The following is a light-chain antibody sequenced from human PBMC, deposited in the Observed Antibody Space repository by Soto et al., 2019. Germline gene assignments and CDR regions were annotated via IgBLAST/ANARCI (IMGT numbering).Light chain of an antibody. CDR2: DVR. CDR1: SSDVGGYNY. J-gene: IGLJ1*01. Sequence: QSALTQPASVSGSPGQSITISCTGTSSDVGGYNYVSWYQQHPGKAPKLMIYDVRNRPSGVSNRVSGSKSVNTASLTISGLQGEDEADYYCSSYTPVSTYVFGTRTKVTVL. CDR3: SSYTPVSTYV. V-gene: IGLV2-14*01.